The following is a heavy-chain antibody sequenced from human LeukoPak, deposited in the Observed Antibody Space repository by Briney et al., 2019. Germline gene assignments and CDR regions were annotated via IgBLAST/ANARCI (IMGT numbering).Heavy chain of an antibody. V-gene: IGHV3-23*01. J-gene: IGHJ4*02. CDR3: AKRRSAAADYSLDY. Sequence: GGSLRLSCAASGFTFSSYAMSWVRQAPGEGLEWVSAISGSGGSTYYADSVKGRFTISRDNSKNTLYLQMNSLRAEDTAVYYCAKRRSAAADYSLDYWGQGTLVTVSS. CDR2: ISGSGGST. CDR1: GFTFSSYA. D-gene: IGHD2-2*01.